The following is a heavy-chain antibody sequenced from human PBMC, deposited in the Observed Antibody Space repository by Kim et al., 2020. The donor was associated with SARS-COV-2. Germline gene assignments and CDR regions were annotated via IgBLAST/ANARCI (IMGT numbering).Heavy chain of an antibody. J-gene: IGHJ4*02. V-gene: IGHV3-66*01. D-gene: IGHD1-7*01. CDR2: ST. CDR3: ARGLELRIDY. Sequence: STYYADSVKGRFTISRDNSRNTLYLQMNSLRAEDTAVYYCARGLELRIDYWGQGTLVTVSS.